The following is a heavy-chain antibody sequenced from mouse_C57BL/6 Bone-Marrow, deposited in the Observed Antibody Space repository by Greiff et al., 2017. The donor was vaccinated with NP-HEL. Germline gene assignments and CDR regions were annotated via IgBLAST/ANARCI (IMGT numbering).Heavy chain of an antibody. Sequence: QVQLQQSGAELVMPGASVKLSCKASGYTFTSYWMHWVKQRPGQGLEWIGEIDPSDSYTNYNQKFKGKSTLTVDKSSSTAYMQLSSLTSEDSAVYYCAREGYGNYFDYWGQGTTLTVSS. CDR2: IDPSDSYT. J-gene: IGHJ2*01. V-gene: IGHV1-69*01. D-gene: IGHD2-1*01. CDR3: AREGYGNYFDY. CDR1: GYTFTSYW.